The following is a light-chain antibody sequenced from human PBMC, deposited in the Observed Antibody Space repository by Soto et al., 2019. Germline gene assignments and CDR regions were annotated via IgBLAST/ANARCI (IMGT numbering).Light chain of an antibody. V-gene: IGKV1-5*03. CDR2: KSS. J-gene: IGKJ1*01. CDR1: QSISSW. Sequence: DIQMTQSPSTLSASVGDRVTITCRASQSISSWLAWYQQKPEKAPKLLIYKSSSLERGVPSRFSGSGSGTEFTLTLSSLQPDDVATYYCQQYNTYWTFGQGTKVDIK. CDR3: QQYNTYWT.